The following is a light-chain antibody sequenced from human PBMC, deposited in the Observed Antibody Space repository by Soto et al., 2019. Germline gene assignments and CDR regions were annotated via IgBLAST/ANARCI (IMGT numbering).Light chain of an antibody. CDR2: AAS. Sequence: DIPMTQSPSSLSASVGDRVTITCRAGQGIGNFLAWYQQKPGKVPKLLIYAASTLRSGVPSRFSGSGSGTDFALTISSLQPEDVATYYCQKYNSAPWTFGQGTNVEIK. V-gene: IGKV1-27*01. CDR1: QGIGNF. J-gene: IGKJ1*01. CDR3: QKYNSAPWT.